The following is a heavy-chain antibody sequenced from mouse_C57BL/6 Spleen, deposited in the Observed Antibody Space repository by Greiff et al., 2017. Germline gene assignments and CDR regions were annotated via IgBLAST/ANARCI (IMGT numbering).Heavy chain of an antibody. D-gene: IGHD2-14*01. CDR2: IDPSDSYT. J-gene: IGHJ2*01. Sequence: QVQLKQPGAELVMPGASVKLSCKASGYTFTSYWMHWVKQRPGQGLEWIGEIDPSDSYTNYNQKFKGKSTLTVDKSSSTAYMQLSSLTSEDSAVYYCARSGGNYPDYWGQGTTLTVSS. CDR3: ARSGGNYPDY. CDR1: GYTFTSYW. V-gene: IGHV1-69*01.